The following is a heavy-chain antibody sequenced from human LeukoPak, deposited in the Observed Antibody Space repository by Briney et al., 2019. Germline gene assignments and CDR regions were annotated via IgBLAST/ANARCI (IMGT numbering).Heavy chain of an antibody. CDR2: ISSSSSYI. CDR1: GFTFSSYS. CDR3: ARDIAAAGTFDY. J-gene: IGHJ4*02. V-gene: IGHV3-21*01. Sequence: GGSLSLSCAASGFTFSSYSMNWVRQAPGKGLEWVSSISSSSSYIYYADSVKGRFTISRDNAKNSLYLQMNSLRAEDTAVYYCARDIAAAGTFDYWGQGTLVTVSS. D-gene: IGHD6-13*01.